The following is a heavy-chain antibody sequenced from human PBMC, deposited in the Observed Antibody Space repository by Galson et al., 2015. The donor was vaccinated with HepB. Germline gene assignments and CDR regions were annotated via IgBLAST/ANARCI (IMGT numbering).Heavy chain of an antibody. V-gene: IGHV5-51*01. CDR1: GYSFTSYW. Sequence: QSGAEVKKPGESLKISCKGSGYSFTSYWIGWVRQMPGKGLEWMGIIYPGDSDTRYSPSFQGQVTISADKSISTAYLQWSSLKASDTAMYYCARSRVAYCGGDCYSLYYGMDVWGQGTTVTVSS. J-gene: IGHJ6*02. CDR3: ARSRVAYCGGDCYSLYYGMDV. D-gene: IGHD2-21*02. CDR2: IYPGDSDT.